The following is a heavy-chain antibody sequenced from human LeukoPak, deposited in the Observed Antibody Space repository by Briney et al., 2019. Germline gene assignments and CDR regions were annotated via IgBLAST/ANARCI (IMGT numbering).Heavy chain of an antibody. CDR1: GFTFSSYA. CDR2: ISYDGSNK. Sequence: GGSLRLSCAASGFTFSSYAMHWVRQAPGKGLEWVAVISYDGSNKYYADSVKGRFTISRDNSKNTLYLQMNSLRAEDTAVYYCARALEYCSITGCYAIFHYGGKEPLVTVSS. V-gene: IGHV3-30-3*01. D-gene: IGHD2-2*01. CDR3: ARALEYCSITGCYAIFHY. J-gene: IGHJ4*02.